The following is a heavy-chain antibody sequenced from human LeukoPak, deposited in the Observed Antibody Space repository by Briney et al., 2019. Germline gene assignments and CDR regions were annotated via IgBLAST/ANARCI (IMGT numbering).Heavy chain of an antibody. CDR1: GFTVSNNY. CDR2: IYSDGTT. CDR3: AREQHLYYFDS. V-gene: IGHV3-66*02. J-gene: IGHJ4*02. D-gene: IGHD6-13*01. Sequence: GGSLRLSCAASGFTVSNNYMSWVRQAPGKGLEWVSGIYSDGTTFYADSVKGRFTISRDNSKNTLYLQMNSLRAEDTAVYYCAREQHLYYFDSWGQGTLVTVSS.